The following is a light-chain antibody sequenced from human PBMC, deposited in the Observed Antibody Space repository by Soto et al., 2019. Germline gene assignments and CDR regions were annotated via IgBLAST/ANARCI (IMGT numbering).Light chain of an antibody. V-gene: IGLV2-14*01. J-gene: IGLJ1*01. CDR3: SSYTSHWGV. Sequence: QSALTQPASVSGSVGQSITISCTGTSSDVGGYDFVSWYQHHPGKAPKLIIYEVRTRPSGVSDRFSGSKSGNTASLTISGLKAEDEADYYCSSYTSHWGVFGTGTKVTVL. CDR2: EVR. CDR1: SSDVGGYDF.